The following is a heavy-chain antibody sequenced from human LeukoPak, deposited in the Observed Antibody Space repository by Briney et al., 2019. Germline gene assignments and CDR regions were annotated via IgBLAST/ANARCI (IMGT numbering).Heavy chain of an antibody. CDR2: ISSTGSSI. Sequence: GGSLRLSCAASGFTFSYYTMSWVRQAPGKGLEWVSSISSTGSSIYCADSVKGRFTISRDNAKSSLYLQMSSLRVEDTAVYYCARDDVAWNDVHWFDPWGQGTLVTVSS. D-gene: IGHD1-1*01. V-gene: IGHV3-21*01. J-gene: IGHJ5*02. CDR3: ARDDVAWNDVHWFDP. CDR1: GFTFSYYT.